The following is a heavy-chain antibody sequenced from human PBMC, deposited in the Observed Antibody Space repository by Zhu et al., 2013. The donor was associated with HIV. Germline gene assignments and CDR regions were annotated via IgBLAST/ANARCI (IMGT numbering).Heavy chain of an antibody. J-gene: IGHJ4*02. CDR2: IYHSGST. V-gene: IGHV4-38-2*01. Sequence: VQLQESGPGLVKPSETLSLTCAVSGYSISSGYYWGWIRQPPGKGLEWIGSIYHSGSTYYNPSLKSRVTISVDTSKNQFSLKLSSVTAADTAVYYCARGVAAAGNFDYWGQGTLVTVSS. CDR3: ARGVAAAGNFDY. CDR1: GYSISSGYY. D-gene: IGHD6-13*01.